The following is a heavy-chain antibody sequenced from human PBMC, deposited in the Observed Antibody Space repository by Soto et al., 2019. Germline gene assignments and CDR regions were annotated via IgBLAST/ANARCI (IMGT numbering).Heavy chain of an antibody. V-gene: IGHV1-3*01. Sequence: QVQLVQSGAEVKKPGASVKVSCKASGYTFTSYAMHWLRQAPGQRLEWMGWINAGNGNTKYSQKFQGRVTITRDTSASTAYMELSSLRSEDTAVYYCARGPGGPAGPGDYWGQGTLVTVSS. D-gene: IGHD2-15*01. CDR3: ARGPGGPAGPGDY. CDR2: INAGNGNT. CDR1: GYTFTSYA. J-gene: IGHJ4*02.